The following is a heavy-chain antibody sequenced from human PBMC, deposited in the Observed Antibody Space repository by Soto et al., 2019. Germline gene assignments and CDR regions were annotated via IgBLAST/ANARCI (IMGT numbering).Heavy chain of an antibody. CDR2: IKSKVDDGTA. D-gene: IGHD1-26*01. CDR3: AKGATSSNSFDF. Sequence: EVQLVESGGGLVKPGDSLRLSCAASGFNFNYAWMNWVRQAPGKGLEWVGRIKSKVDDGTADYGTLVDGRFTISREDSKNIVLLQMTSLKTEDTALYYCAKGATSSNSFDFWGQGTLVTVSS. CDR1: GFNFNYAW. J-gene: IGHJ4*02. V-gene: IGHV3-15*07.